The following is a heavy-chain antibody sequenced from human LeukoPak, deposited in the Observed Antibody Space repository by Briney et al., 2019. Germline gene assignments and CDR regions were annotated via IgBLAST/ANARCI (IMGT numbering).Heavy chain of an antibody. Sequence: GGSLRLSCAGSGFIFSSYGMHWVRQAPGKGLEWVSSISSSSSYIYYADSVKGRFTISRDNAKNSLYLQMNSLRAEDTAVYYCARDRAQWLALGFDYWGQGTLVTVSS. CDR1: GFIFSSYG. D-gene: IGHD6-19*01. CDR2: ISSSSSYI. V-gene: IGHV3-21*01. J-gene: IGHJ4*02. CDR3: ARDRAQWLALGFDY.